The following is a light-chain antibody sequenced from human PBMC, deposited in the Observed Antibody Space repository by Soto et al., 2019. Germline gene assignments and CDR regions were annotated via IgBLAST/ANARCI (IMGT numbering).Light chain of an antibody. V-gene: IGKV3-20*01. CDR2: GAS. CDR3: QQYGSSPPTT. Sequence: EIVLTQSPGTLSLSPGERATLSCRASQSVSSSYLAWYQQKPGQAPRLLIYGASSRATGIPDRFSGSGSGTAFTLTISRLESEDFAVYYCQQYGSSPPTTFGQGNKLEIK. J-gene: IGKJ2*01. CDR1: QSVSSSY.